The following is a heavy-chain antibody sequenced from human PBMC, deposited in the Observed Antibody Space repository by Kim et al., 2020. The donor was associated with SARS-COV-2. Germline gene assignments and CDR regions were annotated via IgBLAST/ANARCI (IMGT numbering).Heavy chain of an antibody. V-gene: IGHV3-15*01. CDR3: TALDWLSGWYDY. Sequence: DYAAPVKGRFTSSRDDSKNTLYLQMNSLKTEDTAVYYCTALDWLSGWYDYWGQGTLVTVSS. D-gene: IGHD3-9*01. J-gene: IGHJ4*02.